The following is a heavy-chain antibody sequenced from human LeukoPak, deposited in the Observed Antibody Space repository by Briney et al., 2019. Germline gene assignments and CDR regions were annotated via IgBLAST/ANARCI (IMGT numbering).Heavy chain of an antibody. D-gene: IGHD1-14*01. Sequence: PSETLSLTCTVSGGSISRSNYYWDWIRQPPGKGLEWIVSIDYTGNTYYNPSLRSRVTISVDTSKSQFSLRLSSVTAADTAVYYCASLRKRIHDYWGQGTLVTVSS. CDR2: IDYTGNT. J-gene: IGHJ4*02. CDR1: GGSISRSNYY. CDR3: ASLRKRIHDY. V-gene: IGHV4-39*01.